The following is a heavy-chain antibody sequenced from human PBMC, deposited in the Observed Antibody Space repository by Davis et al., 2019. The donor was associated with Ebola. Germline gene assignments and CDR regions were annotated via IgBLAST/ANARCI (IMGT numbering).Heavy chain of an antibody. Sequence: MPSETLSLTCTVSGGSISSSSYYWGWIRQPPGKGLEWIGSIYYSGSTYYNPSLKSRVTISVDTSRNQFSLKLNSVTAADTAVYFCAREVPGAGHLDYWGQGILVTVSS. CDR3: AREVPGAGHLDY. CDR1: GGSISSSSYY. V-gene: IGHV4-39*07. D-gene: IGHD6-13*01. J-gene: IGHJ4*02. CDR2: IYYSGST.